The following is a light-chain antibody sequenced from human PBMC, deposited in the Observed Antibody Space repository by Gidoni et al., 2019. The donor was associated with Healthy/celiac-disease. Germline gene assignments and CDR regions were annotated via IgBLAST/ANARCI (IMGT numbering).Light chain of an antibody. CDR1: QSISSW. CDR2: DAS. V-gene: IGKV1-5*01. J-gene: IGKJ4*01. CDR3: QQYNSPSGLT. Sequence: DIQVTQSPSTLSASVGDRVTITCRASQSISSWLAWYQQKPGKAPKLLIYDASSLESGIPSRFSGSGSGTEFTLTISSLQPDDFATYYCQQYNSPSGLTFGGGTKVEIK.